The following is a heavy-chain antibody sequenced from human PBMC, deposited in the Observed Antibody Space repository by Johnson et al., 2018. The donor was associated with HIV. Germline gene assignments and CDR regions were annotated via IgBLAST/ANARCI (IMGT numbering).Heavy chain of an antibody. CDR1: GFTFSDYY. D-gene: IGHD3-9*01. Sequence: QVQLVESGGGVVQPGRSLRLSCAASGFTFSDYYMSWIRQAPGKGLEWVSSISSSGSTIYYADSVKGRFTISRDTAKNSLYLQMNSLRAEDTAVYYCARSPSRLRYFDWSEDAFDIWGQGTMVTVSS. CDR2: ISSSGSTI. V-gene: IGHV3-11*04. CDR3: ARSPSRLRYFDWSEDAFDI. J-gene: IGHJ3*02.